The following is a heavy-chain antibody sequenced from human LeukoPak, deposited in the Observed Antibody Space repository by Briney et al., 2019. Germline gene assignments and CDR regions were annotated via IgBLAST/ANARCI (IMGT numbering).Heavy chain of an antibody. CDR1: GGSISSSNW. CDR2: IYHSGST. V-gene: IGHV4-4*02. J-gene: IGHJ5*01. CDR3: ARDQEHCSGTSCYPYWYDS. Sequence: PSETLSLTCAVSGGSISSSNWWSWVRQPPGKGLEWIGEIYHSGSTDYNPSLKSRLTMSIDTSKNQFSLKLSSVTAADTAVYFCARDQEHCSGTSCYPYWYDSWGQGTLVTVSS. D-gene: IGHD2-2*01.